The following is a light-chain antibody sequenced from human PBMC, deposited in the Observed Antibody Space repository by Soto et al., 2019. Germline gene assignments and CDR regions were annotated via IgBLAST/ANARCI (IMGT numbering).Light chain of an antibody. CDR1: QSVSGN. CDR2: GAS. CDR3: HQFNSWPRT. V-gene: IGKV3-15*01. J-gene: IGKJ1*01. Sequence: IVMTQSPATVSASPGERVTLSCRASQSVSGNVAWYHQKPGQPPRLLVYGASTTATDIPARFFGSGSETDFTLTITRLQSEDFGTYYCHQFNSWPRTFGQGTKVEI.